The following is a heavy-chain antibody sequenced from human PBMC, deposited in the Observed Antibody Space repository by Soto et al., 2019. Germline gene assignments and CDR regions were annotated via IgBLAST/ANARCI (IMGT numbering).Heavy chain of an antibody. J-gene: IGHJ4*02. V-gene: IGHV4-30-4*01. Sequence: SETLSLTCTVSGGSISSGDYHLSWIRQPPGKGLEWIGYIYYSGSTFYNPSLKSRVTMSVDTSKNQFSLQLSSVTAADTAVYYCAREPQGFYYDSSGFENDYWGQGTLVTVSS. D-gene: IGHD3-22*01. CDR3: AREPQGFYYDSSGFENDY. CDR1: GGSISSGDYH. CDR2: IYYSGST.